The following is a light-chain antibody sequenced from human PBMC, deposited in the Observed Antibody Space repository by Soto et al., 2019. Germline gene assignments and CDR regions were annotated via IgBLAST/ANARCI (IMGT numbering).Light chain of an antibody. V-gene: IGKV3-20*01. J-gene: IGKJ3*01. CDR1: QSVSDSY. Sequence: EIVLTQSPGTLSLSPGERATLSCRASQSVSDSYLAWYQQKPGQAPRLLIYASSRATGIPDRFSGSGSGTEFTLTISRLETEDFAVYYCQHYGTSALFGPGTKVDIK. CDR3: QHYGTSAL. CDR2: AS.